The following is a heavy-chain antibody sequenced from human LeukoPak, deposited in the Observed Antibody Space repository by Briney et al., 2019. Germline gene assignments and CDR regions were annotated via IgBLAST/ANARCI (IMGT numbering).Heavy chain of an antibody. J-gene: IGHJ6*02. Sequence: ASVKVSCKASGYTFTGHYIHWVRQAPGQGLEWMGWINANNVGTSYAQKFQGRVSLTRDTSISTAYMEVSRLRADDTALYYCARDRVPFYSSTFKDYYLQYGLDVWGQGTAVTVSS. D-gene: IGHD2/OR15-2a*01. CDR1: GYTFTGHY. V-gene: IGHV1-2*02. CDR3: ARDRVPFYSSTFKDYYLQYGLDV. CDR2: INANNVGT.